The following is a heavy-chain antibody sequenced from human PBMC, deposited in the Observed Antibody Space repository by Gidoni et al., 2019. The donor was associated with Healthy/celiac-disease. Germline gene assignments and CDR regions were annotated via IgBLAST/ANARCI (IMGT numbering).Heavy chain of an antibody. J-gene: IGHJ4*02. D-gene: IGHD1-26*01. V-gene: IGHV1-3*01. CDR2: INAGNGNT. Sequence: QVQLVPSGAEVQKPGASVTVSCKASVYTFTSYAMHWVRQAPGQRLEWMGWINAGNGNTKYSQKFQGRVTITRDTSASTAYMELSSLRSEDTAVYYCARAQVGATTMGYWGQGTLVTVSS. CDR3: ARAQVGATTMGY. CDR1: VYTFTSYA.